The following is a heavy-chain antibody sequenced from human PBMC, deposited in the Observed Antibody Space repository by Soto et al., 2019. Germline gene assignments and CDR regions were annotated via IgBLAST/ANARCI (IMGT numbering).Heavy chain of an antibody. CDR1: GYTFTTSG. Sequence: QVQLVQSGGEVKKPGASVKVSCKASGYTFTTSGVSWVRQAPGQGLEWMGWVSGYNGNTKYEEKFHARVTMTTDTSTSPDYLELRSLTTDDTAVYYCARAGELPYYYYGMDVWGQGTTVIVSS. CDR2: VSGYNGNT. CDR3: ARAGELPYYYYGMDV. V-gene: IGHV1-18*01. J-gene: IGHJ6*02. D-gene: IGHD1-7*01.